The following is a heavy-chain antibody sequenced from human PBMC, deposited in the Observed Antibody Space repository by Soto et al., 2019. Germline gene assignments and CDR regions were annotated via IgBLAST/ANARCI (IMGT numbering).Heavy chain of an antibody. J-gene: IGHJ6*02. CDR3: AADNPRLLWFGEHKSKRHYYYYGMDV. D-gene: IGHD3-10*01. V-gene: IGHV1-58*01. Sequence: ASVKVSCKASGFTFTSSAVQWVRQARGQRLEWIGWIVVGSGNTNYAQKFQERVTITRDMSTSTAYMELSSLRSEDTAVYYCAADNPRLLWFGEHKSKRHYYYYGMDVWGQGTTVTVSS. CDR1: GFTFTSSA. CDR2: IVVGSGNT.